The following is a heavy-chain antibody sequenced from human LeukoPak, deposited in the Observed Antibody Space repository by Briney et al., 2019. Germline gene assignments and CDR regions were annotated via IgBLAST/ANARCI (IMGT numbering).Heavy chain of an antibody. CDR2: ISYDGSRK. CDR1: GFAFRDYG. J-gene: IGHJ4*02. D-gene: IGHD5-12*01. Sequence: GGSLRLSCAASGFAFRDYGMHWVRQAPGKGLEWVAAISYDGSRKFFADSVKGRLTISRDNSKNTLHLQMNSLGPEDTGVYYCAKPPRGNNNYDHLAFDYWGQGTLVTVSS. V-gene: IGHV3-30*18. CDR3: AKPPRGNNNYDHLAFDY.